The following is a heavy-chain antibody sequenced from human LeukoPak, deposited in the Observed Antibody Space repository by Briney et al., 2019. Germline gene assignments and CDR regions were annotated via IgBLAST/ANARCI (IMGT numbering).Heavy chain of an antibody. J-gene: IGHJ3*02. CDR2: IIPILGIA. CDR3: ARPEVGYSYGNAFDI. D-gene: IGHD5-18*01. CDR1: GGTFSSYA. V-gene: IGHV1-69*04. Sequence: GASVKVSCKASGGTFSSYAISWVRQAPGQGLEWVGRIIPILGIANYAQKFQGRVTITADKSTSTAYMELSSLRSEDTAVYYCARPEVGYSYGNAFDIWGQGTMVTVSS.